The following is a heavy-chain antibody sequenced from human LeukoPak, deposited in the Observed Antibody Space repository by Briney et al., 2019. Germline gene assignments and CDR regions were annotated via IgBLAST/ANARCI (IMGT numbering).Heavy chain of an antibody. CDR3: ARAYYYGSGNYYFFDY. CDR2: MNPNSGDT. Sequence: ASVKVSCKASGYSFTTYHINWVRQASGQGLEWMGWMNPNSGDTGYAQKFQGRVTITRNTSTRTAYMEVGSLKSEDTAVYYCARAYYYGSGNYYFFDYWGQGTLVTVSS. J-gene: IGHJ4*02. V-gene: IGHV1-8*03. CDR1: GYSFTTYH. D-gene: IGHD3-10*01.